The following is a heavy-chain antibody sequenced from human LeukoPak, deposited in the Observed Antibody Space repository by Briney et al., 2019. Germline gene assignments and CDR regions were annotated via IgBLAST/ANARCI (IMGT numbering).Heavy chain of an antibody. D-gene: IGHD3-9*01. V-gene: IGHV3-66*01. CDR3: ARSFYDILIGYYQYFDY. J-gene: IGHJ4*02. CDR2: VYRDGSS. CDR1: GLSVSSNY. Sequence: GGSLRLSCVASGLSVSSNYMSWVRQAPGKGLEWVSVVYRDGSSYYAESVKGRFTISRDNSKNTLYIQMNSLRAEDTAVYYCARSFYDILIGYYQYFDYWGQGTLVAVSS.